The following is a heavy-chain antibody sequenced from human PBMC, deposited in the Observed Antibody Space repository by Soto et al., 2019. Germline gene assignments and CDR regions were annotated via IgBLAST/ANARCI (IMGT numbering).Heavy chain of an antibody. CDR1: GGSISSGGYY. CDR3: ARVRFEYSRSGWFDP. Sequence: PSETLSLTCTVSGGSISSGGYYWSWIRHHPGKGLEWIGYIYYSGSTYYNPSLKSRVTISVDTSKNQFSLKLSSVTAADTAVYYCARVRFEYSRSGWFDPWGQGTMVTV. V-gene: IGHV4-31*03. CDR2: IYYSGST. D-gene: IGHD6-6*01. J-gene: IGHJ5*02.